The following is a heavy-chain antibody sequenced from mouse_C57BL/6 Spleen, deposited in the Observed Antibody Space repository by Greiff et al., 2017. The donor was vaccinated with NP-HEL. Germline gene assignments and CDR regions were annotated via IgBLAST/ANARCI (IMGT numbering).Heavy chain of an antibody. V-gene: IGHV14-1*01. CDR2: IDPEDGDT. J-gene: IGHJ2*01. D-gene: IGHD2-2*01. Sequence: VQLKESGAELVRPGASVKLSCTASGFNIKDYYMHWVKQRPEQGLEWIGRIDPEDGDTEYAPKFQGKATMTADTSSNTAYLQLSSLTSEDTAVYYCTRGDGYDVYYFDYWGQGTTLTVSS. CDR3: TRGDGYDVYYFDY. CDR1: GFNIKDYY.